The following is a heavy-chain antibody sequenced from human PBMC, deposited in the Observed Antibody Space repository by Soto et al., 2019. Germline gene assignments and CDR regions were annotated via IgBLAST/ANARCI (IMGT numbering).Heavy chain of an antibody. D-gene: IGHD3-3*01. J-gene: IGHJ4*02. CDR2: FDPEDGET. CDR1: GYTLTELS. Sequence: GASVKVSCKVSGYTLTELSMHWVRQAPGKGLEWMGGFDPEDGETIYAQKFQGRVTMTEDTSTDTAYMELSSLRSEDTSVYYCATDPPHDFWSGYSFDYWGQGTLVTVS. CDR3: ATDPPHDFWSGYSFDY. V-gene: IGHV1-24*01.